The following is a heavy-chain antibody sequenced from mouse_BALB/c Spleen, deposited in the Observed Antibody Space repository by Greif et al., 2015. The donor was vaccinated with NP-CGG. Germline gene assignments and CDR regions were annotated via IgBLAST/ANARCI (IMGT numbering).Heavy chain of an antibody. V-gene: IGHV1S81*02. J-gene: IGHJ4*01. Sequence: QVHVKQSGAELVKPGASVKLSCKASGYTFTSYYMYWVKQRPGQGLEWIGEINPSNGGTNFNEKFKSKATLTVDKSSSTAYMQLSSLTSEDSAVYYCTRGGNYPYYYAMDYWGQGTSVTVSS. D-gene: IGHD2-1*01. CDR2: INPSNGGT. CDR1: GYTFTSYY. CDR3: TRGGNYPYYYAMDY.